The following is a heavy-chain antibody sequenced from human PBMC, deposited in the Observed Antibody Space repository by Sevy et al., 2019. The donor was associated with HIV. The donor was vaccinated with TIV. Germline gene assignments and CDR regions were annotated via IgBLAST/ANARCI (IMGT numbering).Heavy chain of an antibody. Sequence: GESLKISCAASGFTFSRYAMHWGRQAPGKGLEWLGPISYNGNYTYYADSVKGRFTISRDNSKNTLYLQMNGLRAEDTAVYYCARDAGATNSGDYIWAFDYWGQGTLVTVSS. CDR3: ARDAGATNSGDYIWAFDY. CDR2: ISYNGNYT. V-gene: IGHV3-30-3*01. J-gene: IGHJ4*02. D-gene: IGHD3-3*01. CDR1: GFTFSRYA.